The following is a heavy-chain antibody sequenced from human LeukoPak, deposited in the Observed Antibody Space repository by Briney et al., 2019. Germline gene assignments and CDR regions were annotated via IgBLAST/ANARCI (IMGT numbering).Heavy chain of an antibody. CDR2: IYYSGST. CDR1: GGSISSYY. V-gene: IGHV4-59*01. CDR3: ASGYCSSTSCYRFDP. D-gene: IGHD2-2*03. Sequence: SETLSLTCTVSGGSISSYYWSWIRQPLGKGLEWIGYIYYSGSTNYNPSLKSRVTISVDTSKNQFSLKLSSVTAADTAVYYCASGYCSSTSCYRFDPSGQGTLVTVSS. J-gene: IGHJ5*02.